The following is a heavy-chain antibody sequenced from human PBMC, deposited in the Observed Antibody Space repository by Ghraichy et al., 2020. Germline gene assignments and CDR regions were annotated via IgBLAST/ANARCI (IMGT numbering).Heavy chain of an antibody. CDR1: GFTFSSYG. V-gene: IGHV3-30*18. J-gene: IGHJ4*02. D-gene: IGHD3-22*01. CDR2: VSSNGNTK. Sequence: GGSLRLSCAASGFTFSSYGMQWVRQAPGKGLEWVAVVSSNGNTKYYADSVKGRFTVSRDNCKNTLYLQMSSLRVEDTAVYYCAKEVNSSGYYAYFDYWGQGALVTVSS. CDR3: AKEVNSSGYYAYFDY.